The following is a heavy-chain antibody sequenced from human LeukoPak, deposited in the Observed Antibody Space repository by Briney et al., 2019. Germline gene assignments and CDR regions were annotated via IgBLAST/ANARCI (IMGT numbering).Heavy chain of an antibody. J-gene: IGHJ3*01. V-gene: IGHV3-33*01. D-gene: IGHD2-15*01. CDR3: ARGRVGGFDF. Sequence: GRSLRLSCAASGFTFSSYGMHWVRQAPGKGLEWVAVIWYDGSNKYYADSVKGRFTISRDNSKNTLYLQMNSLRAENTGVYFCARGRVGGFDFWGQGTMVTVSS. CDR2: IWYDGSNK. CDR1: GFTFSSYG.